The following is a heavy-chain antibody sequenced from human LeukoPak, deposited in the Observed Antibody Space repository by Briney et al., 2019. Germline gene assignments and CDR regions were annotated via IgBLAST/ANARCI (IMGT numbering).Heavy chain of an antibody. V-gene: IGHV3-7*01. CDR1: GFTFSSYS. CDR2: IKEDGSEK. Sequence: GGSLRLSCAASGFTFSSYSMNWVRQAPGKGLEWVANIKEDGSEKYYVDSVKGRFTISRDNAKNSLYLQMNSLRVEDTAVYYCARDRDDYFGSGSYLNLWGQGTLVTVSS. J-gene: IGHJ5*02. CDR3: ARDRDDYFGSGSYLNL. D-gene: IGHD3-10*01.